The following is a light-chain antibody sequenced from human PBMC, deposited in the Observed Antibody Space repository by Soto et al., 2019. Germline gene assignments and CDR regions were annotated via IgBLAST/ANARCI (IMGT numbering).Light chain of an antibody. CDR1: QSVSWW. Sequence: DIQMTQSPSTLSASVGHRLTITCRASQSVSWWLAWYQQKPGKAPKLLIYDASTLESGVPLRFSGSGSGTEFTLTISSLQPDDVATYYCQQHGQWPITFGQGTRLEIK. V-gene: IGKV1-5*01. CDR3: QQHGQWPIT. J-gene: IGKJ5*01. CDR2: DAS.